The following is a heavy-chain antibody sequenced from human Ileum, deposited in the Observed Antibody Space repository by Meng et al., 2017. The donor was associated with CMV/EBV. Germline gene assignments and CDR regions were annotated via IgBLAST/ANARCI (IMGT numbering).Heavy chain of an antibody. CDR3: ASGRLQFTPSALQH. D-gene: IGHD5-24*01. CDR1: GEPLNGFF. V-gene: IGHV4-34*02. Sequence: QGQLTQGVAGLLKPSGTLSPTCAVSGEPLNGFFCSWIRQPPGRGLEWIGEVNNRGRTNYNPSLKSRLTISIDTSKRQLSLMVTSVTAADSAIYYCASGRLQFTPSALQHWGPGTLVTVSS. J-gene: IGHJ1*01. CDR2: VNNRGRT.